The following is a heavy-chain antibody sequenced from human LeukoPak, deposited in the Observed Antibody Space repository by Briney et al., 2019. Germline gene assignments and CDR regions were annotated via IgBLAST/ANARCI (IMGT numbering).Heavy chain of an antibody. CDR3: ASSIYYYYYMDV. Sequence: SETLSLTCTVSGGSISSYYWSWIRQPPGKVLEWIGYIFYSGSTNYNPSLKSRVTISVDTSKNQFSLKLSSVTAADTAVYYCASSIYYYYYMDVWGKGTTVTISS. D-gene: IGHD5-24*01. CDR1: GGSISSYY. J-gene: IGHJ6*03. V-gene: IGHV4-59*08. CDR2: IFYSGST.